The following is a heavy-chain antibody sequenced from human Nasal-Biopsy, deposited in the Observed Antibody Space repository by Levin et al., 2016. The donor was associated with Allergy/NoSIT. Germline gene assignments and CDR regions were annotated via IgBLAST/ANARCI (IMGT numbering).Heavy chain of an antibody. V-gene: IGHV1-69*13. CDR1: GGTFSKYA. Sequence: SVKVSCKASGGTFSKYAATWVRQAPGQGLEWMGGMIPIFGTAKYSKKFQGRVTITADESTSTAYMELSSLNSGDTAVYYCGRVEIAMAGTSSYFYGIDVWGQGTTVTVSS. CDR3: GRVEIAMAGTSSYFYGIDV. D-gene: IGHD1-1*01. J-gene: IGHJ6*02. CDR2: MIPIFGTA.